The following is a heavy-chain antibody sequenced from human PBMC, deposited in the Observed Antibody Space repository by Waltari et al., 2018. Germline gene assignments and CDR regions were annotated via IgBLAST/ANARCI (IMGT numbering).Heavy chain of an antibody. CDR3: ARDLYGDYGLGAFDI. J-gene: IGHJ3*02. D-gene: IGHD4-17*01. CDR1: GFTFSSTR. Sequence: EVQLVESGGGLLKPGGSLRLSCAASGFTFSSTRLNWVRQAPGKGLEWVSSISSSSSYIYYADSVKGRFTISRDNAKNSLYLQMNILRAEDTAVYYCARDLYGDYGLGAFDIWGQGTMITVSS. V-gene: IGHV3-21*01. CDR2: ISSSSSYI.